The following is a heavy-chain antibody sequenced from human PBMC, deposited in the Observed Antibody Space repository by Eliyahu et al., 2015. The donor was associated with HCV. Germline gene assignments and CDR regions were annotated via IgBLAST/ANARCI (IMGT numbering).Heavy chain of an antibody. Sequence: EVHLVESGGGLVQPGGSLRLSCTASGFTFSNYWMHWVRQAPGKGLVWVSRINSDGSSDISYADSVKGRFTISRDNAKNTLYLQMDSLRVEDTALYFCARGDAFLHDPNYFDSWGQGTLVTVSS. CDR2: INSDGSSDI. D-gene: IGHD2/OR15-2a*01. J-gene: IGHJ4*02. CDR1: GFTFSNYW. CDR3: ARGDAFLHDPNYFDS. V-gene: IGHV3-74*01.